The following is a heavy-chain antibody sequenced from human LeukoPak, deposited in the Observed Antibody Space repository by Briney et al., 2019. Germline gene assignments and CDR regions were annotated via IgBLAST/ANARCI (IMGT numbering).Heavy chain of an antibody. CDR3: ASAHYYYDSSPYFDY. Sequence: SVKVSCTASGGTFSSYAISWVRQAPGQGLEWMGGIIPIFGTANYAQKFQGRVTITTDESTSTAYMELSSLRSEDTAVYYCASAHYYYDSSPYFDYWGQGTLVTVSS. J-gene: IGHJ4*02. D-gene: IGHD3-22*01. V-gene: IGHV1-69*05. CDR1: GGTFSSYA. CDR2: IIPIFGTA.